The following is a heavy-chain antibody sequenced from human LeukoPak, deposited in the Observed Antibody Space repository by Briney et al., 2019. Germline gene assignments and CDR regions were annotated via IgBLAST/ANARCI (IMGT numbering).Heavy chain of an antibody. D-gene: IGHD2-21*01. V-gene: IGHV3-23*01. CDR2: ISGSGGST. CDR1: GLTFSSYA. Sequence: GGSLRLSCAASGLTFSSYAMSCVRQAPGKGLEWVSAISGSGGSTYYADSVKGRFTISRDNYKNTLYLQMNSLRAEDTALACCARSSGWACAFDYWGQGTLVTVSS. CDR3: ARSSGWACAFDY. J-gene: IGHJ4*02.